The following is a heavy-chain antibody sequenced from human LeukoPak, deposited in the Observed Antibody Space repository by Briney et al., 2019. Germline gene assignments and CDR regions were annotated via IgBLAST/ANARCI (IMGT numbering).Heavy chain of an antibody. CDR3: ARVSERDGYNF. D-gene: IGHD5-24*01. Sequence: PSETLSLTCTVSGGSISSYYWSWIRQPPGKGLEWIGYIYYSGSTNYNPSLKSRVTISVDTSKNQFSLKLSFVTAADTAVYYCARVSERDGYNFWGQGTLVAVSS. CDR2: IYYSGST. J-gene: IGHJ4*02. V-gene: IGHV4-59*01. CDR1: GGSISSYY.